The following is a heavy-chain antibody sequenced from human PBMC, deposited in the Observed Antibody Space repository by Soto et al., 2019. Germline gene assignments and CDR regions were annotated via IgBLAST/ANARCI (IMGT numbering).Heavy chain of an antibody. D-gene: IGHD4-17*01. CDR3: ARTVTTVTTPYSFDY. Sequence: QVQLVESGGGVVQPGRSLRLSCAASGFTFNNYAMHWVRQAPGKGLEWVAVVSYDGSNKYYADSVKGRFTISRDNSKDTLYLQMNSLRAADTAVFYCARTVTTVTTPYSFDYWGQGTLVTVSS. V-gene: IGHV3-30-3*01. CDR1: GFTFNNYA. CDR2: VSYDGSNK. J-gene: IGHJ4*02.